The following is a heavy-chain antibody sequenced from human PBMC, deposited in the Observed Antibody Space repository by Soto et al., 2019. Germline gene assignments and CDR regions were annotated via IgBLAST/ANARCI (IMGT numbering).Heavy chain of an antibody. Sequence: SETLSLTCTVSGGSISSSSYYWSWIRQPPGKGLEWIGEINHSGSTNYNPSLKSRVTISVDTSKNQFSLKLSSVTAADTAVYYCARNIRGGLAGFDYWGQGTLVTVSS. J-gene: IGHJ4*02. V-gene: IGHV4-39*07. CDR2: INHSGST. CDR3: ARNIRGGLAGFDY. D-gene: IGHD2-2*02. CDR1: GGSISSSSYY.